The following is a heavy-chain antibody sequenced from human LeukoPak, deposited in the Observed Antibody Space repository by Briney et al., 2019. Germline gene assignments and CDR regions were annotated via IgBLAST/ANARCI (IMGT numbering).Heavy chain of an antibody. V-gene: IGHV3-30*04. D-gene: IGHD2-2*01. CDR2: VRYDETTK. J-gene: IGHJ4*02. CDR1: GFTFSTYA. Sequence: PGRSLRLSCAASGFTFSTYAMHWVRQAPGKGLEWVAFVRYDETTKFYADSVKGRFTISRDSSKTTLYLQMNSLRAEDTAVYYCAKDVPTAYFDYWGQGTLVTVSS. CDR3: AKDVPTAYFDY.